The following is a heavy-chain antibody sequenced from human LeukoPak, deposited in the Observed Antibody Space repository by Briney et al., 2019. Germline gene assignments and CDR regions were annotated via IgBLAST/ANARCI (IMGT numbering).Heavy chain of an antibody. D-gene: IGHD6-25*01. Sequence: PGGSLRLSCAASGFTFYDYGMSWVRQAPGKGLEWVSGINWNGGSTGYADSVKGRFTISRDNAKNSLYLQMNSLRAEDTAVYYCARTPQAALFDYWGQGTLVTVSS. V-gene: IGHV3-20*04. CDR1: GFTFYDYG. CDR2: INWNGGST. J-gene: IGHJ4*02. CDR3: ARTPQAALFDY.